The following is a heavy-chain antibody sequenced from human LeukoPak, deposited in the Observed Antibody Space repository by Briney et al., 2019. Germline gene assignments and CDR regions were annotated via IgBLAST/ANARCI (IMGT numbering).Heavy chain of an antibody. CDR3: AKGIRTSCCNDAFDV. V-gene: IGHV3-23*01. CDR2: IRGDGGNA. CDR1: GFTFSNYA. J-gene: IGHJ3*01. Sequence: PGGSLRLSCAASGFTFSNYAMSWVRQAPGKGLEWVSVIRGDGGNAYYADSVKGRFTISRDNSRNTLYLQMNSLRAEDTAVYYCAKGIRTSCCNDAFDVWGQGTMVTASS. D-gene: IGHD2-2*01.